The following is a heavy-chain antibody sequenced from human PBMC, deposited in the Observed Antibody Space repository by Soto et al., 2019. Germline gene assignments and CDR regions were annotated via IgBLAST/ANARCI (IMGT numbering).Heavy chain of an antibody. CDR3: ATSSSSWTNWFDP. V-gene: IGHV1-8*01. CDR1: GYTFTSYD. Sequence: GASLKVSCKASGYTFTSYDINWVRQATGQGLEWMGWMNPNSGNTGYAQKFQGRVTMTRNTSISTAYMELSSLRSEDTAVYYCATSSSSWTNWFDPWGQGTLVTVSS. CDR2: MNPNSGNT. D-gene: IGHD6-13*01. J-gene: IGHJ5*02.